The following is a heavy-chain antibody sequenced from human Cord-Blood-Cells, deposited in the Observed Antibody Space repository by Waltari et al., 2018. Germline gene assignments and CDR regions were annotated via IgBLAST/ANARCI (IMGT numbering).Heavy chain of an antibody. Sequence: VQLVASGGAAVQPGRSLSPPRPASGLPSSPHAIPPPRPAPGKGLEWVAVISYDGSNKYYADSVKGRFTISRDNSKNTLYLQMNSLRAEDTAVYYCARDYDFWSGYYDYWGQGTLVTVSS. D-gene: IGHD3-3*01. CDR1: GLPSSPHA. J-gene: IGHJ4*02. V-gene: IGHV3-30-3*01. CDR2: ISYDGSNK. CDR3: ARDYDFWSGYYDY.